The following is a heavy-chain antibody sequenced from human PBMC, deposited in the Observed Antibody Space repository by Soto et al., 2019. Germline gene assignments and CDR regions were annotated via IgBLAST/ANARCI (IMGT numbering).Heavy chain of an antibody. D-gene: IGHD1-26*01. J-gene: IGHJ4*02. CDR1: GGSISSFNW. V-gene: IGHV4-4*02. CDR3: VRNGIGKGFDY. CDR2: IYLGGSP. Sequence: VQLQESGPGLVKPSETLSLTCAISGGSISSFNWWSWVRQPPGKGLEWIGQIYLGGSPTYIPSLSGRVTMSVDKSRNHFSLTLTSVTAADTAVYYCVRNGIGKGFDYWGQGTLVIVSS.